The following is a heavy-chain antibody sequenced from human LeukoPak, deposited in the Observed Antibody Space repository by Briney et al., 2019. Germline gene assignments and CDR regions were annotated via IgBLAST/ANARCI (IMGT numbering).Heavy chain of an antibody. J-gene: IGHJ5*02. Sequence: GGSLRLSCAASGFTFSSYSMNWVRQAPGKGLEWVSSISSSSSYIYYADSVKGRFTISRDNAKNSLYLQMNSLRAEDTAVYYCARGAIVVVPAAINWFDPWGQGTLVTVSS. D-gene: IGHD2-2*01. CDR2: ISSSSSYI. V-gene: IGHV3-21*01. CDR1: GFTFSSYS. CDR3: ARGAIVVVPAAINWFDP.